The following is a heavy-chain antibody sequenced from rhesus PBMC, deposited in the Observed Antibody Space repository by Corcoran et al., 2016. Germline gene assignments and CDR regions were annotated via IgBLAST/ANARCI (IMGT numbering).Heavy chain of an antibody. J-gene: IGHJ4*01. Sequence: QVQLQESGPGLVKPSETLSLTCAVSGGSVSSSNWWSWIRHPPGKGLAWIGYISGSSGSTYYNPSLKSQVTISTDTSKNQFSLKLSSVTAADTAVYYCARQYCSSTYCSSTFDYWGQGVLVTVSS. V-gene: IGHV4-65*01. CDR3: ARQYCSSTYCSSTFDY. D-gene: IGHD2-15*01. CDR2: ISGSSGST. CDR1: GGSVSSSNW.